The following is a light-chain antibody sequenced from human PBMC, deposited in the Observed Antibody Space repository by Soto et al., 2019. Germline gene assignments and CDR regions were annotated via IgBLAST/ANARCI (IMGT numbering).Light chain of an antibody. Sequence: EIVMTHSPTTMSVSPVERATLSCRASQNIGRNLAWYQQIPGQAPRLLFYDASTRATGIPARFSASGSGTEVTLTITSLQSEDFAVYFCQQYNQWPHPFGGGTKVDIK. CDR1: QNIGRN. CDR2: DAS. J-gene: IGKJ4*01. CDR3: QQYNQWPHP. V-gene: IGKV3-15*01.